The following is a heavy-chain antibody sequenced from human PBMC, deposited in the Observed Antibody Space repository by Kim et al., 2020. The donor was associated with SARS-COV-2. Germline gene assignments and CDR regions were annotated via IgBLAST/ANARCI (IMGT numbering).Heavy chain of an antibody. J-gene: IGHJ4*02. CDR3: AKDPPYGSIFVQNYFDY. CDR2: ISGSGGST. Sequence: GGSLRLSCAASGFTFSSYAMSWVRQAPGKGLEWVSAISGSGGSTYYADSVKGRFTISRDNSKNTLYLQMNSLRAEDTAVYYCAKDPPYGSIFVQNYFDYFGPGALVTVSS. CDR1: GFTFSSYA. V-gene: IGHV3-23*01. D-gene: IGHD3-10*01.